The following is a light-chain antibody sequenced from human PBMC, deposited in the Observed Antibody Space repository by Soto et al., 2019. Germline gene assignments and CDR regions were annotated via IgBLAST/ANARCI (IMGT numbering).Light chain of an antibody. CDR1: QAISNY. Sequence: DIQMTQSPSFLSASVGDRVTITCRASQAISNYLNWYQQRPGKAPNLLIFGAKTLQSGVPSRFSGSGYGTDFTLTITTLQPEEVGIYYRKQCHASPLIFGERTRRQI. CDR3: KQCHASPLI. CDR2: GAK. V-gene: IGKV1-39*01. J-gene: IGKJ5*01.